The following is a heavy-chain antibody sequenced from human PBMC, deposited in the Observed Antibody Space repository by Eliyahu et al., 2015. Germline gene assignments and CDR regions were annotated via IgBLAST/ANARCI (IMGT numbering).Heavy chain of an antibody. CDR2: IWYDGSNK. V-gene: IGHV3-33*01. D-gene: IGHD6-13*01. Sequence: QVQLVESGGGVVQPGRSLRLSCAASGFTFSSYGMHWVRQAPGKGLEWVGVIWYDGSNKYYADSVKGRFTISRDNSKNTLYLQMNSLRAEDTAVYYCARESSGEQQLAVPFDYWGQGTLVTVSS. CDR3: ARESSGEQQLAVPFDY. J-gene: IGHJ4*02. CDR1: GFTFSSYG.